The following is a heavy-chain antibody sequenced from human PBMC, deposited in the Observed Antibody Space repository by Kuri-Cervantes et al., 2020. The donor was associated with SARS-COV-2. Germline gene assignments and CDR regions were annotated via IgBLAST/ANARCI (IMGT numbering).Heavy chain of an antibody. J-gene: IGHJ3*02. CDR1: GFSFSDSG. D-gene: IGHD3-22*01. V-gene: IGHV3-30*18. CDR3: AKDRTRNTYYYDSSGYYYGGFDAFDI. CDR2: ISYDGSNK. Sequence: GGSLRLSCAASGFSFSDSGMHWVRQAPGKGLEWVAVISYDGSNKYYADSVKGRFTISRDNSKNTLYLQMNSLRAEGTAVYYCAKDRTRNTYYYDSSGYYYGGFDAFDIWGQRTMVTVSS.